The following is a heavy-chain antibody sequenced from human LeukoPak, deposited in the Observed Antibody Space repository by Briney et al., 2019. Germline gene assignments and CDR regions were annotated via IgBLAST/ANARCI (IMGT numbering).Heavy chain of an antibody. CDR1: GFPFIHYA. CDR2: ISSSSSYI. D-gene: IGHD7-27*01. CDR3: ARDSLAELGTFDY. Sequence: GGSLRLSCAASGFPFIHYAMSWVRQAPGKGLEWVSSISSSSSYIYYADSVKGRFTISRDNAKNSLYLQMNSLRAEDTAVYYCARDSLAELGTFDYWGQGTLVTVSS. J-gene: IGHJ4*02. V-gene: IGHV3-21*01.